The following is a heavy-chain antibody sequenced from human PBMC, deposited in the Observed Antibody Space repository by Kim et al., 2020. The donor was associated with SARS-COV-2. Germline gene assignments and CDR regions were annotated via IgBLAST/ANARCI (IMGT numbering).Heavy chain of an antibody. CDR3: ARQAVTVPTLNSVSFDP. V-gene: IGHV5-51*01. Sequence: GESLKISCKGFGYSLSGYWITWVRQMPGKGLEWMGIIYPDDSNNRYSPSFRGQVTMSVDKSINTAYLQLNSLKASDTAMYYCARQAVTVPTLNSVSFDPWGQGTLVTVSS. D-gene: IGHD4-17*01. J-gene: IGHJ5*02. CDR2: IYPDDSNN. CDR1: GYSLSGYW.